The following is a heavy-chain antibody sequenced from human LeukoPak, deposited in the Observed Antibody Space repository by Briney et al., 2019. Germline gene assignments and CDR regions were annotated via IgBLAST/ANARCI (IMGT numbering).Heavy chain of an antibody. CDR3: ARDQGGPTMVRGVIMAY. CDR2: IFHSGST. D-gene: IGHD3-10*01. CDR1: GGSITSNNW. J-gene: IGHJ4*02. Sequence: PSGTLSLTCAVSGGSITSNNWWSWVRQPPGKGLEWIGEIFHSGSTNYNPSLKSRVTISVDKSKNQFSLKLTSVTAADTAVYYCARDQGGPTMVRGVIMAYWGQGTLVTVSS. V-gene: IGHV4-4*02.